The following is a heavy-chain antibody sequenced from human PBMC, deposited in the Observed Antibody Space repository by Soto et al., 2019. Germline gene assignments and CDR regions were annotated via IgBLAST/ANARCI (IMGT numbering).Heavy chain of an antibody. J-gene: IGHJ4*02. V-gene: IGHV3-11*06. CDR2: ISSSSSYT. D-gene: IGHD3-10*01. CDR1: GFTFSDYY. CDR3: ARYMVRGVIKVDY. Sequence: GGSLRLSCAASGFTFSDYYMSSIRQAPGKGLEWVSYISSSSSYTNYADSVKGRFTISRDNAKNSLYLQMNSLRAEDTAVYYCARYMVRGVIKVDYWGQGTLVTVSS.